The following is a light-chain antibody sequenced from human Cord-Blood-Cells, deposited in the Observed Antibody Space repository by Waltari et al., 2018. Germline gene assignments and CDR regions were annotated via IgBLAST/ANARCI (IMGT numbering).Light chain of an antibody. V-gene: IGLV1-44*01. Sequence: QSVLPQPPSASGPPGQRVTIPCSGSSSNIGSNTVNWYQQLPGTAPKLLIYSNNQRPSGVPDRFSGSKSGTSASLAISGLQSEDEADYYCAAWDDSLNGWVFGGGTKLTVL. J-gene: IGLJ3*02. CDR1: SSNIGSNT. CDR2: SNN. CDR3: AAWDDSLNGWV.